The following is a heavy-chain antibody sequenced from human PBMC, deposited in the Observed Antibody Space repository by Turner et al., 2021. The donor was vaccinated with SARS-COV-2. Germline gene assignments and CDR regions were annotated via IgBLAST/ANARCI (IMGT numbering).Heavy chain of an antibody. CDR1: GYTFSGYY. CDR3: ARERIALAGYYYNGMDV. V-gene: IGHV1-2*02. D-gene: IGHD6-19*01. J-gene: IGHJ6*02. Sequence: QVQLVQSGAEVKKPGGSVQVSCKASGYTFSGYYIQWVRQAPGQGLEWMGWINPNSGGTNYAQKFQGRVTMTGDTSISTAYMELRRLRSDDTAVFYCARERIALAGYYYNGMDVWGQGTTVTVSS. CDR2: INPNSGGT.